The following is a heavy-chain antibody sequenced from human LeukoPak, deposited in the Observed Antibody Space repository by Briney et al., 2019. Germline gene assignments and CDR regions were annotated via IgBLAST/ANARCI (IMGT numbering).Heavy chain of an antibody. V-gene: IGHV4-31*03. CDR2: ICYSGST. D-gene: IGHD3-9*01. Sequence: PSQTLSLTCTVSGGSISSGGYYWSWIRQHPGKGLEWIGYICYSGSTYYNPSLKSRVTISVDTSKNQFSLKLSSVTAADTAVYYCARGNGDYDILTGYYEGGYNWFDPWGQGTLVTVSS. CDR1: GGSISSGGYY. J-gene: IGHJ5*02. CDR3: ARGNGDYDILTGYYEGGYNWFDP.